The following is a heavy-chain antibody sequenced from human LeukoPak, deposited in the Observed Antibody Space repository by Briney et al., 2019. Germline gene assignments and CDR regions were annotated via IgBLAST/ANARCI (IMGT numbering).Heavy chain of an antibody. V-gene: IGHV3-74*01. CDR2: INSDGSST. J-gene: IGHJ4*02. D-gene: IGHD2-15*01. CDR1: GFTFSRYW. Sequence: GGSLRLSCAASGFTFSRYWMHWVRQAPGKGLLWVSRINSDGSSTNYADSVKGRFTISRDNSKNTVYLQMHSLRAEDTAVYYCARELPFEDWGQGSLVTVSS. CDR3: ARELPFED.